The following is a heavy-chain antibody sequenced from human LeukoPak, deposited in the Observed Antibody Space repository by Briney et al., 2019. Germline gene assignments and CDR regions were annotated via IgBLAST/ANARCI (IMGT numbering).Heavy chain of an antibody. CDR3: ARMSSGWSRAFDT. CDR2: IYSGGST. J-gene: IGHJ3*02. D-gene: IGHD6-19*01. Sequence: GGSLRLSCAASGFTVSSNYMSWVRQAPGKGLEWVSVIYSGGSTYYADSVKGRFTISRDNPKNTLYLQMNSLRAEDTAVYYCARMSSGWSRAFDTWGQGTMVTVSS. CDR1: GFTVSSNY. V-gene: IGHV3-66*02.